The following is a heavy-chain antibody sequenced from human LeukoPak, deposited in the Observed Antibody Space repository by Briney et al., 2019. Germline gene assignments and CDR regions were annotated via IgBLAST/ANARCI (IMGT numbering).Heavy chain of an antibody. D-gene: IGHD2-2*01. CDR2: ISYDGSNK. V-gene: IGHV3-30-3*01. CDR1: GXTFSSYA. Sequence: PGRSLRLSCAASGXTFSSYAVHWVRQAPGKGLELVEVISYDGSNKYHADFVKGPFTISRDNSKNTLYLQMNSLRAEDTAVYYCARDAPDPRLGYCSSSSCYLPDYWSQGTLVTVSS. CDR3: ARDAPDPRLGYCSSSSCYLPDY. J-gene: IGHJ4*02.